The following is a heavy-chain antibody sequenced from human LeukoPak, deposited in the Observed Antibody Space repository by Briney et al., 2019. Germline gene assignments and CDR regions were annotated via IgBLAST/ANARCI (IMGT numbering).Heavy chain of an antibody. D-gene: IGHD4-17*01. CDR1: GDSISSYTYY. CDR2: IYYSGST. CDR3: ARLSTVTTHWFDP. J-gene: IGHJ5*02. Sequence: SETLSLTCTVSGDSISSYTYYWGWVRQPPGKGLDWLGHIYYSGSTFYNPSLKSRLSISVDTSKNQFSLELSSVTAADTAVYYCARLSTVTTHWFDPWGQGTLVTVSS. V-gene: IGHV4-39*01.